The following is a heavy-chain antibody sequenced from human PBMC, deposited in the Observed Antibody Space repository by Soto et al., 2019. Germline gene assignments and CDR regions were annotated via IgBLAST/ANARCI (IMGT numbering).Heavy chain of an antibody. Sequence: QVQLQESGPGLVKPSQTLSLTCTVSGGSISSGGYYWSWIRQHPGKGLEWIRYIYYSGSTYYNPSLKSRVTISVDTSKTQLSLKLSSVTAADTAVYYCARSPEATVTAFDYWGQGTLVTVSS. V-gene: IGHV4-31*03. D-gene: IGHD4-17*01. CDR2: IYYSGST. J-gene: IGHJ4*02. CDR3: ARSPEATVTAFDY. CDR1: GGSISSGGYY.